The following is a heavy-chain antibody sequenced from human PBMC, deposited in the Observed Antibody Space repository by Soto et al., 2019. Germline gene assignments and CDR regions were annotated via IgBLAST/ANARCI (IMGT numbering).Heavy chain of an antibody. CDR2: IYYSGST. CDR1: GGSISSSSYY. Sequence: QLQLQESGPGLVKPSETLSLTCTVSGGSISSSSYYWGWIRQPPGKGLEWIGSIYYSGSTYYNPSLKSRVTISVDTSKNQFSLKLSSVTAADTAVYYCARPHGYSSGWSNANWYFDLWGRGTLVTVSS. V-gene: IGHV4-39*01. CDR3: ARPHGYSSGWSNANWYFDL. D-gene: IGHD6-19*01. J-gene: IGHJ2*01.